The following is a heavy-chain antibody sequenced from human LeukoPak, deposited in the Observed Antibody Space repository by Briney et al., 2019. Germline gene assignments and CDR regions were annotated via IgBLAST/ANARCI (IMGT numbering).Heavy chain of an antibody. CDR2: IIPIFGTA. CDR1: GGTFSSYA. D-gene: IGHD3-3*01. J-gene: IGHJ6*03. Sequence: SVKVSCKASGGTFSSYAISWVRQAPGQGLEWMGGIIPIFGTANYAQKFQGRVTITADKSTSTAYMELSSLRSEDTAVYYCALHDFWSGTYYYYYMDVWGKGTTVTVSS. CDR3: ALHDFWSGTYYYYYMDV. V-gene: IGHV1-69*06.